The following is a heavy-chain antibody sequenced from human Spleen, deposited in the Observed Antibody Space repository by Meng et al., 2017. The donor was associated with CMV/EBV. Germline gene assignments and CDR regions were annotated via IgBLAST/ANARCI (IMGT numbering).Heavy chain of an antibody. D-gene: IGHD3-10*01. CDR2: ISGYNATK. CDR1: YTFTRYS. V-gene: IGHV1-18*01. CDR3: ARGGGSNYGWGRTIDY. J-gene: IGHJ4*02. Sequence: YTFTRYSIRWVRQAPGQGLEWMGWISGYNATKNYAQNLQGRVTMTTDTSTSTAYMELRSLGSDDTAVYYCARGGGSNYGWGRTIDYWGQGTLVTVSS.